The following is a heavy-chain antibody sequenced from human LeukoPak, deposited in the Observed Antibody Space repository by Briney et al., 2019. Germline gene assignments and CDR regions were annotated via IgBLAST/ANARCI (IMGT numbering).Heavy chain of an antibody. D-gene: IGHD3-22*01. CDR2: IKSKTDGGTT. V-gene: IGHV3-15*01. CDR3: TTLAYYDSSGYYYMSHYYYYYYMDV. Sequence: GGSLRLSCAASGFTFSSYWMHWVRQAPGKGLEWVGRIKSKTDGGTTDYAAPVKGRFTISRDDSKNTLYLQMNSLKTEDTAVYYCTTLAYYDSSGYYYMSHYYYYYYMDVWGKGTTVTVSS. J-gene: IGHJ6*03. CDR1: GFTFSSYW.